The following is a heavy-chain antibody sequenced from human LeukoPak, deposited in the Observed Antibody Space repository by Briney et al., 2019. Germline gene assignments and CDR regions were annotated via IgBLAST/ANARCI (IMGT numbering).Heavy chain of an antibody. D-gene: IGHD5-18*01. Sequence: SETLPLTCTVSGGSISSYYWSWIRQPAGKGLEWIGRIYTSGSTNYNPSLKSRVTISIDTSKNQFSLKLNSVTAADTAVYYCARDRGYSYAFDYWGQGTLATVSA. V-gene: IGHV4-4*07. J-gene: IGHJ4*02. CDR1: GGSISSYY. CDR3: ARDRGYSYAFDY. CDR2: IYTSGST.